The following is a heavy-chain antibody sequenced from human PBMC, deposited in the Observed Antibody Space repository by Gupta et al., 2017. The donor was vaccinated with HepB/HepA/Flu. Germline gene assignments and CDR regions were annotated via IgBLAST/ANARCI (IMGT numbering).Heavy chain of an antibody. J-gene: IGHJ4*02. D-gene: IGHD3-3*01. CDR1: GGSFNGFF. V-gene: IGHV4-34*01. CDR2: INHLGRT. CDR3: ARGVWSGYYSPFDY. Sequence: QVQLQQWGAGLLKPSETLSLTCAVPGGSFNGFFWTWIRQPPGKGLEWIAEINHLGRTNYNSSLQSRVTISIDTSKNQISLSLRSVTAADTAVYYCARGVWSGYYSPFDYWGQGTLVTVSS.